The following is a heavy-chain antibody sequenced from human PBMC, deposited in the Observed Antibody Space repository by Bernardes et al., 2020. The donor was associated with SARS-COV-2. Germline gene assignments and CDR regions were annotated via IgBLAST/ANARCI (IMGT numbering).Heavy chain of an antibody. J-gene: IGHJ3*02. CDR2: IYYSGST. CDR3: ASLAVSIVATNSNAFDI. CDR1: GGSISSSSYY. V-gene: IGHV4-39*01. Sequence: SETLSLTCTVSGGSISSSSYYWGWIRQPPGKGLEWIGSIYYSGSTYYNPSLKSRVTISVDTSKNQFSLKLSSVTAADTAVYYCASLAVSIVATNSNAFDIWGQGTMVTVSS. D-gene: IGHD5-12*01.